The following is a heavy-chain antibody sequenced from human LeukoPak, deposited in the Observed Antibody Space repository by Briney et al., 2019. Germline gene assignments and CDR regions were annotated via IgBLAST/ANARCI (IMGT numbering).Heavy chain of an antibody. CDR1: GGTFSSYA. CDR2: IIPIFGTA. CDR3: ARNPLDCSGGSCYHYGMDV. Sequence: GASVRVSCNASGGTFSSYAISWVRQAPGQGLEWMGGIIPIFGTANYAQKFQGRVTITADESTSTAYMELSSLRSEDTAVYYCARNPLDCSGGSCYHYGMDVWGQGTTVTVSS. D-gene: IGHD2-15*01. V-gene: IGHV1-69*13. J-gene: IGHJ6*02.